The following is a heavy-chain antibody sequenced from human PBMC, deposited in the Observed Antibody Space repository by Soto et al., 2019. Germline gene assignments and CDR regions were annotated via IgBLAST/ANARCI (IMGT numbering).Heavy chain of an antibody. J-gene: IGHJ6*02. Sequence: EVQLLESGGGLVQPGGSLRLSCAASGLTFSLYVMTWVRQAPGKGLEWVSAISGSGSSTYYADSVKGRFTTSRDNSKNTLFLQMDSLRAEDTAVYYCAKDPGYSNYYGIDVWGQGTTVTVSS. CDR3: AKDPGYSNYYGIDV. D-gene: IGHD4-4*01. V-gene: IGHV3-23*01. CDR2: ISGSGSST. CDR1: GLTFSLYV.